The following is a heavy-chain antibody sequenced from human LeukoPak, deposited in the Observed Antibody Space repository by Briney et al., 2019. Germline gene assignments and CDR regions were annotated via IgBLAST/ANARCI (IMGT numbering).Heavy chain of an antibody. V-gene: IGHV4-59*01. Sequence: PSETLSLTCTVSGGSISSSYWSWIRQPPGKGLEWIGYIYYSGSTNYNPSLKSRVTISVDTSKNQFSLKLSSVTAADTAVYYCARVRLGTTGGNNWFDPWGQGTLVTVSS. CDR3: ARVRLGTTGGNNWFDP. CDR2: IYYSGST. D-gene: IGHD1-1*01. CDR1: GGSISSSY. J-gene: IGHJ5*02.